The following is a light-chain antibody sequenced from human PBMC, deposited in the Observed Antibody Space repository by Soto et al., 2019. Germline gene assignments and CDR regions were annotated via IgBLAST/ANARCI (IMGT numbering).Light chain of an antibody. CDR1: STDVGGYNY. CDR3: NSHTSSGIRV. J-gene: IGLJ1*01. Sequence: QSVLAQPSSVSGSPGQSITISCTGTSTDVGGYNYVSWYQHHSGKAPKLLIYEVTNRPSGISDRFSGSKSVNTASLTISGLQDEDEADYYCNSHTSSGIRVFGTGTKVTVL. CDR2: EVT. V-gene: IGLV2-14*01.